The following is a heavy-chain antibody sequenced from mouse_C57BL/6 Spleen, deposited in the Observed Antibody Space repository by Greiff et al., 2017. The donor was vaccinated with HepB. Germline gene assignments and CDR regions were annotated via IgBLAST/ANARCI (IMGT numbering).Heavy chain of an antibody. V-gene: IGHV1-15*01. CDR1: GYTFTDYE. Sequence: QVHVKQSGAELVRPGASVTLSCKASGYTFTDYEMHWVKQTPVHGLEWIGAIDPETGGTAYNQKFKGKAILTADKSSSTAYMELRSLTSEDSAVYYCTRQRDYWGQGTLVTVSA. CDR2: IDPETGGT. CDR3: TRQRDY. J-gene: IGHJ3*01.